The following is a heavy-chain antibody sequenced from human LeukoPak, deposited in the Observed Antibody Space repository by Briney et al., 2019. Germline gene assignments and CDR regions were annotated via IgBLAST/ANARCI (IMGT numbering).Heavy chain of an antibody. CDR2: ISSSSSYI. CDR3: AKYSGSYGLDY. V-gene: IGHV3-21*04. J-gene: IGHJ4*02. CDR1: GFTFSSYS. D-gene: IGHD1-26*01. Sequence: SGGSLRLSCAASGFTFSSYSMNWVRQAPGKGLEWVSSISSSSSYIYYADSVKGRFTISRDNSKNTLYLQMNSLRAEDTAVYYCAKYSGSYGLDYWGQGTLVTVSS.